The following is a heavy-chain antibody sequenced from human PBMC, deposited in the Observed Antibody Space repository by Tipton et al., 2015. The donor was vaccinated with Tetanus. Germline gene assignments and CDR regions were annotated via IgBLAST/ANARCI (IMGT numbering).Heavy chain of an antibody. CDR2: INHSGTA. D-gene: IGHD5-12*01. Sequence: TLSLTCAVSGGSFSDFYWSWIRQVPGQGLVWIGEINHSGTANKNPSLKGRLSISVDTSKNQFSLKLTSVTAADSAIYYCERAKRRRGFSGYLYYDLWGRGTLVTVSS. CDR1: GGSFSDFY. V-gene: IGHV4-34*09. CDR3: ERAKRRRGFSGYLYYDL. J-gene: IGHJ2*01.